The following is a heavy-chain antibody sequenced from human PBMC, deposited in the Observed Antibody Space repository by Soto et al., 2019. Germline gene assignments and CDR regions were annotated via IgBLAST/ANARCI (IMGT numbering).Heavy chain of an antibody. D-gene: IGHD6-13*01. J-gene: IGHJ4*02. Sequence: QITLKESGPTLVKPTQTLTLTCTFSGFSLSTSGVGVGWIRQPPGKALEWLALIYWDDDERYSPSLKSRLTITKDTSKNPVVLTVTNMDPVDTATYYCAHHPFLYSSSWYFDYWGQGTLVTVSS. CDR2: IYWDDDE. V-gene: IGHV2-5*02. CDR3: AHHPFLYSSSWYFDY. CDR1: GFSLSTSGVG.